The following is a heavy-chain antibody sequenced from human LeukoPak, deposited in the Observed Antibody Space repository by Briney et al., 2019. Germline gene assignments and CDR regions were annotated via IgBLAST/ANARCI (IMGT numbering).Heavy chain of an antibody. CDR1: GFTFSSYS. CDR2: ISSSSSTI. V-gene: IGHV3-48*01. CDR3: ARSIVVVPAAIGGGDY. J-gene: IGHJ4*02. D-gene: IGHD2-2*02. Sequence: GSLRLSCAASGFTFSSYSMNWVRQAPGKGLEWVSYISSSSSTIYYADSVKGRFTISRDNAKNSLYLQMNSLRAEDTAVYYCARSIVVVPAAIGGGDYWGQGTLVTASS.